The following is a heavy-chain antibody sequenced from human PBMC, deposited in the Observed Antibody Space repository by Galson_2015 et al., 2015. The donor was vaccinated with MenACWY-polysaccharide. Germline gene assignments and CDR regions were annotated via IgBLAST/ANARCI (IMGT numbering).Heavy chain of an antibody. CDR3: ARDRTPTSDSGCLIQEIWFDP. Sequence: SEKVSYKASGYTFTGYYMHWVRQAPGQGLEWMGRINPNSGGTNYAQKFQGRVTMTRDTSVSTAYMELSRLRSDDTEVYYCARDRTPTSDSGCLIQEIWFDPWGQGTLVTVSS. CDR2: INPNSGGT. CDR1: GYTFTGYY. D-gene: IGHD5-18*01. V-gene: IGHV1-2*05. J-gene: IGHJ5*02.